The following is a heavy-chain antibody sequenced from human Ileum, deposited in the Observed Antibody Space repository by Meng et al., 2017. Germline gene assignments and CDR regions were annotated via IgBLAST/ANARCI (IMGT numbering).Heavy chain of an antibody. CDR3: ASESPNGSGAHED. CDR1: GGTFYSYT. CDR2: IIPVLGVA. V-gene: IGHV1-69*02. Sequence: QVQLVQSGAEVKKPGSSVKVSCKASGGTFYSYTISWVRQAPGQGLEWMGRIIPVLGVAKHAQKFQGRVTIIADKSTSTSHMELSNLRSEDTGVYYCASESPNGSGAHEDWGQGTLVTVSS. D-gene: IGHD2-15*01. J-gene: IGHJ4*02.